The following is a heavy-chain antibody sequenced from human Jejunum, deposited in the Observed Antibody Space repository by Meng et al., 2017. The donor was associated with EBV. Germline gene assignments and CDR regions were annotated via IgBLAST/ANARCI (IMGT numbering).Heavy chain of an antibody. CDR2: ISHGGSNQ. J-gene: IGHJ4*02. D-gene: IGHD1-26*01. CDR1: GFTFSR. V-gene: IGHV3-30-3*01. CDR3: TRAGYYRFDY. Sequence: QVQLVESGGGVAQPGRSLRLSCAASGFTFSREWVAVISHGGSNQYSADSVKGRFTISRYSSKNMLSLQMNSLRAEDTAVYYCTRAGYYRFDYWGQGALVTVSS.